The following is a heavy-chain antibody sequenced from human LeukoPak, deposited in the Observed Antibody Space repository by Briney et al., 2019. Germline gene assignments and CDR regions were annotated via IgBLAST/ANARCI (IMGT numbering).Heavy chain of an antibody. Sequence: GGSLRLSCTASGFTFSSYWMTWVRQAPGKGLEWVSSISSSSSYIHYADSVKGRFTISRDNAKNSLSLQMNSLRAEDTATYYCARDQVTAEGRAFDIWGQGTMVTVSS. CDR1: GFTFSSYW. CDR2: ISSSSSYI. CDR3: ARDQVTAEGRAFDI. J-gene: IGHJ3*02. D-gene: IGHD2-21*02. V-gene: IGHV3-21*06.